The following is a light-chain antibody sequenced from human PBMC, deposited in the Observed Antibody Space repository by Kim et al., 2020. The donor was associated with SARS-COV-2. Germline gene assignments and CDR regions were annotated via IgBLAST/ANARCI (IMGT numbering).Light chain of an antibody. Sequence: SASLGSRVILSCRASQSVGTHLAWYQQRPGQSPRLLIYRATTRATGIPARFSGSGSGAEFTLTINSLQSEDYAIYYCQQCQTAITFDQGTRLEIK. CDR3: QQCQTAIT. CDR2: RAT. V-gene: IGKV3D-15*01. CDR1: QSVGTH. J-gene: IGKJ5*01.